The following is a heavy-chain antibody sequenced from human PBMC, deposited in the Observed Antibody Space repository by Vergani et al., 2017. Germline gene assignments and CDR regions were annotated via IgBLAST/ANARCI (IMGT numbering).Heavy chain of an antibody. Sequence: VQLVESGGGVVQPGRSLRLSCAASGFTFSSYAMHWVRQAPGKGLEWVSAISGSGGSTYYADSVKGRFTISRDNSKNTLYLQMNSLRAEDTAVYYCAKDLLRFGTEGWFDPWGQGTLVTVSS. J-gene: IGHJ5*02. CDR3: AKDLLRFGTEGWFDP. D-gene: IGHD3-10*01. CDR2: ISGSGGST. CDR1: GFTFSSYA. V-gene: IGHV3-23*04.